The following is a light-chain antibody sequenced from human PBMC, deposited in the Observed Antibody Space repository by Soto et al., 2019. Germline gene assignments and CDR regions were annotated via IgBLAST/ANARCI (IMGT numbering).Light chain of an antibody. CDR3: QTWGTGILV. J-gene: IGLJ2*01. CDR2: LNSDGSH. V-gene: IGLV4-69*01. CDR1: SEHSRNA. Sequence: QLVLTQSPSASASLGASVKLTCTLSSEHSRNAIAWHQQQPEKGPRYLMKLNSDGSHSNGDGIPDRFSGSSSGAERYLTISSLQSEDEADDYCQTWGTGILVFGGGTKLTVL.